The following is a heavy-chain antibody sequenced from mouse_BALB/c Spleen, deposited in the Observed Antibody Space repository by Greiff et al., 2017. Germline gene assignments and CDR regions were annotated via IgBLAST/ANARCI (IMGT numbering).Heavy chain of an antibody. D-gene: IGHD1-2*01. CDR2: ISYDGSN. J-gene: IGHJ4*01. CDR3: AKNSLLDYYAMDY. CDR1: GYSITSGYY. Sequence: EVQLQESGPGLVKPSQSLSLTCSVTGYSITSGYYWNWIRQFPGNKLEWMGYISYDGSNNYNPSLKNRISITRDTSKNQFFLKLNSVTTEDTATYYCAKNSLLDYYAMDYWGQGTSVTVSS. V-gene: IGHV3-6*02.